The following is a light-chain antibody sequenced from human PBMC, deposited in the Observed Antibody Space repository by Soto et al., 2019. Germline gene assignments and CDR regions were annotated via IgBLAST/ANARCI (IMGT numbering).Light chain of an antibody. CDR1: QSVSSN. CDR2: GAS. Sequence: EIVMTQSPATLSVSPGERATLSCRASQSVSSNLAWYQQKPGQAPRLLIYGASTRATGIPARFSGSGSGTEFTLTISSLQSEDFAVYYCQQYNNWPGGTFDQGTKLEIK. V-gene: IGKV3-15*01. J-gene: IGKJ2*01. CDR3: QQYNNWPGGT.